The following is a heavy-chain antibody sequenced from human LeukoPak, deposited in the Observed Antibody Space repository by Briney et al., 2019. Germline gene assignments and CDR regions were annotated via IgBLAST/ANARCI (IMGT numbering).Heavy chain of an antibody. CDR3: ARGLKRPRGVSSGFDY. V-gene: IGHV4-59*12. J-gene: IGHJ4*02. D-gene: IGHD2-8*02. CDR1: GGSISSYY. CDR2: IYYSGST. Sequence: SETLSLTCTVSGGSISSYYRSWIRQPPGRGLEWIGYIYYSGSTNYNPSLKSRVTISVDTSKNQFSLKLSSVTAADTAVYYCARGLKRPRGVSSGFDYWGQGTLVTVSS.